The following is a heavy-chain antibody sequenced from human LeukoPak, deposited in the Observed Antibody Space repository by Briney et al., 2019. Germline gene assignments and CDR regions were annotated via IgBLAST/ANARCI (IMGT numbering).Heavy chain of an antibody. J-gene: IGHJ6*03. CDR1: GGSISSYY. V-gene: IGHV4-59*01. D-gene: IGHD1-1*01. CDR2: IYYSGST. Sequence: SETLSLTCTVSGGSISSYYWSWIRQPPGNGLEWIGDIYYSGSTNYNPSLKSRVTISVDTSKNQFSLKLSSVTAADTAVYYCARDRYSRSPRPHYYYYMDVWGKGTTVTVSS. CDR3: ARDRYSRSPRPHYYYYMDV.